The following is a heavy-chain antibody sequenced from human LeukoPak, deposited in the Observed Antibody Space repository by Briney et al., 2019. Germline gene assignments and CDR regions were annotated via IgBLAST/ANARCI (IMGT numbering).Heavy chain of an antibody. CDR2: ISGSGGST. V-gene: IGHV3-23*01. Sequence: GGSLRLSCAASGFTFSSYAMSWVRQAPGKGLEWVSAISGSGGSTYYADSVKGRFTISRDNSKSTLYLQMNSLRAEDTAVYYCAKDRLSSGWFKGLVDYWGQGTLVTVS. D-gene: IGHD6-19*01. J-gene: IGHJ4*02. CDR3: AKDRLSSGWFKGLVDY. CDR1: GFTFSSYA.